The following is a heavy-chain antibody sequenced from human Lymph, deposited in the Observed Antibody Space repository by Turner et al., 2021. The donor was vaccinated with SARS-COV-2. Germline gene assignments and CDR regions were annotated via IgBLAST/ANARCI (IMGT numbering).Heavy chain of an antibody. CDR1: GGSMNNNY. J-gene: IGHJ5*02. D-gene: IGHD2-21*02. Sequence: QVQLQESGPRLVKPLETLSLTCTVSGGSMNNNYWSLIRQPPGKRLEWIGFIFYRGSTNYNPSLKSRVTISVDTSENQFSLKLTSVTAADTAIYYCARQTVNNWVDPWGQGTLVTVSS. CDR2: IFYRGST. CDR3: ARQTVNNWVDP. V-gene: IGHV4-59*01.